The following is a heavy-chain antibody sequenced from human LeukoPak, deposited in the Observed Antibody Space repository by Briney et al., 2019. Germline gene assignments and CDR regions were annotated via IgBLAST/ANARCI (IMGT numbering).Heavy chain of an antibody. J-gene: IGHJ6*03. Sequence: ASVKVSCKASGYTFTSYDINWVRQATGQGLEWMGWMNPNSGNTGYAQKFQGRVTMTRDTSISTAYMELSRLRSDDTAVYYCARDPEMITPGYYMDVWGKGTTVTVSS. CDR2: MNPNSGNT. CDR1: GYTFTSYD. V-gene: IGHV1-8*01. D-gene: IGHD4-23*01. CDR3: ARDPEMITPGYYMDV.